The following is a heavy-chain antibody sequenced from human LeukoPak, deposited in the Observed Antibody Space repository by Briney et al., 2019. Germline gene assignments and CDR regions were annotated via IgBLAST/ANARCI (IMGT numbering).Heavy chain of an antibody. CDR2: ISSSSSTI. J-gene: IGHJ4*02. CDR1: GFTFSSYS. CDR3: ARDSPYYGGKSLSY. D-gene: IGHD4-23*01. V-gene: IGHV3-48*01. Sequence: GGSLRLSCAASGFTFSSYSMNWVRQAPGKGLEWVSYISSSSSTIYYADSVKGRLTISRDNAKNSLYLQMNSLRAEDTAVYYCARDSPYYGGKSLSYWGQGTLVTVSS.